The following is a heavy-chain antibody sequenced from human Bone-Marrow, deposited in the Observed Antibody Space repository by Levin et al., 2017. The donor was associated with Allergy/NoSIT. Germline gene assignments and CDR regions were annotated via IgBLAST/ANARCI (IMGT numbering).Heavy chain of an antibody. D-gene: IGHD6-13*01. J-gene: IGHJ6*02. CDR3: ARFLAAATNYYYGMDV. CDR1: GFTFSDFY. CDR2: ISTKGRYI. V-gene: IGHV3-11*03. Sequence: GGSLRLSCAASGFTFSDFYMSWIRQAPGKGLQWVAYISTKGRYIKYADSVRGRFTISRDNAKNSLDLQMNSLRTEDSAVYYCARFLAAATNYYYGMDVWGQGTTVTVSS.